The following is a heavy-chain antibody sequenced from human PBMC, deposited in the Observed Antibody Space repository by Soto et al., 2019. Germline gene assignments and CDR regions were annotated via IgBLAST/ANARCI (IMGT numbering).Heavy chain of an antibody. CDR2: IHHSGST. Sequence: QVQLQESGPRLVKPSGTLSLTCTVSGDSVSSNSWWSWVRQPPGKGLEWIGEIHHSGSTNYNSSLTSRVSISIDKSKNQFSLNFYSVTAADAAGFYCARAPRGYGMDVWGQGTTVSVS. CDR3: ARAPRGYGMDV. J-gene: IGHJ6*02. CDR1: GDSVSSNSW. V-gene: IGHV4-4*02.